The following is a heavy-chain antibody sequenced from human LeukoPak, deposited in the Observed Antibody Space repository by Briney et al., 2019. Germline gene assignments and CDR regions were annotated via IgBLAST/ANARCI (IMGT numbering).Heavy chain of an antibody. CDR3: ASVRAEYFQH. Sequence: SLRLSCAASGFTFDDYAMHWVRQAPGKGLEWVSGISWNSGSIGYADSVKGRFTISRDNAKNSLYLQMNSLRAEGTALYYCASVRAEYFQHWGQGTLVTVSS. J-gene: IGHJ1*01. CDR2: ISWNSGSI. V-gene: IGHV3-9*01. CDR1: GFTFDDYA. D-gene: IGHD3-10*01.